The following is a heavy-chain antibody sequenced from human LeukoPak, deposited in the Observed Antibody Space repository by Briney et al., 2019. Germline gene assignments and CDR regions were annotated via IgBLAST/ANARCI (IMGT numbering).Heavy chain of an antibody. CDR3: ARGSIGPLGLWFGELPYYYYGMDV. CDR2: ISAYNGNT. CDR1: GYTFTSYG. Sequence: ASVKVSCKASGYTFTSYGISWVRQAPGQGLEWMGWISAYNGNTNYAQKLQGRVTMTTDTSTSTAYMELRSLRSDDTAVYYCARGSIGPLGLWFGELPYYYYGMDVWGQGTTVTVSS. J-gene: IGHJ6*02. D-gene: IGHD3-10*01. V-gene: IGHV1-18*01.